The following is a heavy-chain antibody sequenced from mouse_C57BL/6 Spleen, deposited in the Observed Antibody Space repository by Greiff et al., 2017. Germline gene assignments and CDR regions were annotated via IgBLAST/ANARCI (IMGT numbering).Heavy chain of an antibody. Sequence: VQLQQSGAELARPGASVKLSCTASGYTFTSYGISWVKQRPGQGLEWIGEIYPRSGNTYYNETFKGRATLTADKSSSTAYMELRSLTSEDSAVYFCARSGGNYVYFDYWGQGTTLTVSS. J-gene: IGHJ2*01. D-gene: IGHD2-1*01. CDR2: IYPRSGNT. CDR1: GYTFTSYG. CDR3: ARSGGNYVYFDY. V-gene: IGHV1-81*01.